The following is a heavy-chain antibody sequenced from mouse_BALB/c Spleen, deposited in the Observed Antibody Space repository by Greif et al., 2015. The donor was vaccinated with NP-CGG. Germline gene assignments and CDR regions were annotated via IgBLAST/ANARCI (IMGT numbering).Heavy chain of an antibody. D-gene: IGHD6-1*01. J-gene: IGHJ2*01. V-gene: IGHV5-17*02. CDR1: GFTFSSFG. CDR3: ARSLLYYFDY. CDR2: ISSGSSTI. Sequence: EVHLVESGGGLVQPGGSRKLSCAASGFTFSSFGMHWVRQAPEKGLEWVAYISSGSSTIYYADTVKGQFTISRDNPKNTLFLQMTSLRSEDTAMYYCARSLLYYFDYWGQGTTLTVSS.